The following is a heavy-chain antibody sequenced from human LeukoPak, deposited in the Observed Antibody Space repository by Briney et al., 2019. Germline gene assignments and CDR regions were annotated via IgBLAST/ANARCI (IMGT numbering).Heavy chain of an antibody. CDR1: GYSFTSYW. V-gene: IGHV5-51*01. CDR3: ARLGSSASPGSGY. CDR2: IYPGDSDT. J-gene: IGHJ4*02. D-gene: IGHD6-6*01. Sequence: HGESLKISCKGSGYSFTSYWIGWVRQMPGKGLEWMGIIYPGDSDTRYSPSFQGQVTISADKSISTAYLQWSSLKASDAATYYCARLGSSASPGSGYWGQGTLVTVSS.